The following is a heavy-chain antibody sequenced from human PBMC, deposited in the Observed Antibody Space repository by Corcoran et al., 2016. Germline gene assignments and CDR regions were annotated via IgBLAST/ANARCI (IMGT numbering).Heavy chain of an antibody. CDR3: ARDLRFLEWPNYGMDV. V-gene: IGHV1-18*01. Sequence: QVQLVQSGAEVKKPGASVKVSCKASGYTFTSYGISWVRQAPGQGLEWMGWISAYNGNTNYAQKLQGRVTITTDTSTSTAYMELRSLRSDDTAGYYCARDLRFLEWPNYGMDVWGQGTTVTVSS. D-gene: IGHD3-3*01. CDR2: ISAYNGNT. J-gene: IGHJ6*02. CDR1: GYTFTSYG.